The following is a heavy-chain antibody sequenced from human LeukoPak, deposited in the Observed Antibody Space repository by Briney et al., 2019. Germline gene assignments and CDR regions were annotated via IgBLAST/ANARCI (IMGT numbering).Heavy chain of an antibody. CDR3: ATEQVSASAWGFDY. CDR1: GGSISSYL. V-gene: IGHV4-4*07. D-gene: IGHD5/OR15-5a*01. CDR2: IHTSGTT. Sequence: SETLSLTCTVPGGSISSYLWSWIRQSAGKRLEWLGRIHTSGTTTYSPSLQSPLTMSVDTSKRQVSLRLTSVTAADTAVYYCATEQVSASAWGFDYWGQGSLVTVSS. J-gene: IGHJ4*02.